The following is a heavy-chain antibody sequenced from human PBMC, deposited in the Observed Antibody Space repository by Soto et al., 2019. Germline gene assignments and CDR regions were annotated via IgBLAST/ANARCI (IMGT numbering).Heavy chain of an antibody. CDR2: ISYDGSNK. CDR3: AKAAGVYDSSGYYSGYFDY. Sequence: QVQLVESGGGVVQPGRSLRLSCAASGFTFSSYGMHWVRQAPGKGLEWVAVISYDGSNKYYADSVKGRFTISRDNSKNTLYLLMNSLRAEDTAVYYCAKAAGVYDSSGYYSGYFDYWGQGTLVTVSS. J-gene: IGHJ4*02. D-gene: IGHD3-22*01. CDR1: GFTFSSYG. V-gene: IGHV3-30*18.